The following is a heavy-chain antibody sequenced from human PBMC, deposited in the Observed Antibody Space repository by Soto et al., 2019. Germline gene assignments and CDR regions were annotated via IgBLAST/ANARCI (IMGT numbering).Heavy chain of an antibody. CDR1: GFTFSSYV. Sequence: PGGSLRLSCTASGFTFSSYVMSWVRHAPGKGLEWVSAMSGNGVSTYYADSVKGRFTISRDNSKSTFYLQMNSLRAEDTAVYFCVKGSGPHRPYYFDNWGQGTLVTVSS. CDR2: MSGNGVST. D-gene: IGHD3-3*01. J-gene: IGHJ4*02. CDR3: VKGSGPHRPYYFDN. V-gene: IGHV3-23*01.